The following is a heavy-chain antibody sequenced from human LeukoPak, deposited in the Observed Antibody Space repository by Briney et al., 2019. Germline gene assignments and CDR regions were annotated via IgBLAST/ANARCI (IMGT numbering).Heavy chain of an antibody. Sequence: ASVKVSCKASGYTFTSYDINWVRQATGHGLEWRGWMKPNSGNTGYAQKFQGRVTMTRNTSISKAYMELSSLRSEGTAVYYCARGEGYYYGSGSYYSLNWFDPWGQGTLVTVSS. CDR1: GYTFTSYD. CDR2: MKPNSGNT. V-gene: IGHV1-8*01. CDR3: ARGEGYYYGSGSYYSLNWFDP. J-gene: IGHJ5*02. D-gene: IGHD3-10*01.